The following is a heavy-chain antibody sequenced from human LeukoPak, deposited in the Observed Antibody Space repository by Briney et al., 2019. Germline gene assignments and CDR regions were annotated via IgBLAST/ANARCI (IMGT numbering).Heavy chain of an antibody. CDR1: GFTFSNAW. V-gene: IGHV3-15*01. CDR2: IKSKADGGTT. J-gene: IGHJ4*02. D-gene: IGHD5-18*01. CDR3: TTDYIVDTTMGVFDY. Sequence: GGSLRLSCAASGFTFSNAWMSWVRQAPGKGLEWVGRIKSKADGGTTDYAAPAKGRFSISRDDSKNTLYLQMNSLKTEDTAVYYCTTDYIVDTTMGVFDYWGQGTLVTVSS.